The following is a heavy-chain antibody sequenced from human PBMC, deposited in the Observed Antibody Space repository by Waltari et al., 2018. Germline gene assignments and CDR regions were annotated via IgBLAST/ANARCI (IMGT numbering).Heavy chain of an antibody. D-gene: IGHD5-18*01. CDR1: GGTFSSYA. CDR3: ASFPLNTAQYYFDY. J-gene: IGHJ4*02. V-gene: IGHV1-69*13. CDR2: IIPIFGTA. Sequence: QVQLVQSGAEVKKPGSSVKVSCNASGGTFSSYAISWVRQAPGQGLEWMGGIIPIFGTANYAQKFQGRVTSTADESTSTAYMELSSLRSEDTAVYYCASFPLNTAQYYFDYWGQGTLVTVSS.